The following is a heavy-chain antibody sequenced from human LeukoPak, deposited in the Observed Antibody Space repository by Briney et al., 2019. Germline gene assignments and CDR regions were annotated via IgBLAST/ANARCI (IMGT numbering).Heavy chain of an antibody. D-gene: IGHD3-22*01. V-gene: IGHV3-23*01. Sequence: GGSLRLSCAASGFTFSSYAMSWVRQAPGKGLEWVSAISGSGGSTYYADSVKGRFTISRDNSKNTLYLQMNSLRAEDTAVYYCAKSGYYYDSSGSFDYWGQGTLVTVSS. CDR1: GFTFSSYA. CDR3: AKSGYYYDSSGSFDY. J-gene: IGHJ4*02. CDR2: ISGSGGST.